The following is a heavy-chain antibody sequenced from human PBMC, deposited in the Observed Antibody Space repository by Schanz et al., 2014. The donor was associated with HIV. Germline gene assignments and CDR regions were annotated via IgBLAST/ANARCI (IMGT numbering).Heavy chain of an antibody. CDR2: IWYDGSYK. CDR3: ARSPDWAGTDAFDI. D-gene: IGHD6-19*01. CDR1: GFTFSSYG. J-gene: IGHJ3*02. Sequence: QVQLVESGGGVVQPGRSLRLSCAASGFTFSSYGMHWVRQAPGKGLEWAAVIWYDGSYKYYADSVKGRFTISRDNPKNPRYRQMTSLRAEDTAIYYCARSPDWAGTDAFDIWGQGTMVTVSS. V-gene: IGHV3-33*08.